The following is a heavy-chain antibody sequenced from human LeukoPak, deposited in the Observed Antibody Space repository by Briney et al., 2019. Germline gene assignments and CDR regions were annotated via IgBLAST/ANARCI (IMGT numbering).Heavy chain of an antibody. J-gene: IGHJ4*02. CDR1: GFTFSNAW. D-gene: IGHD4-17*01. CDR3: TKFDYAAFEY. Sequence: GGSLGLSCAASGFTFSNAWMSWVRQAPGKGLEWVRRVKSKTNGGTIDYAAPVKGRFTISRDDSKNTLYLQMNSLKTEDTAVYYCTKFDYAAFEYWGQGALVTVSS. CDR2: VKSKTNGGTI. V-gene: IGHV3-15*01.